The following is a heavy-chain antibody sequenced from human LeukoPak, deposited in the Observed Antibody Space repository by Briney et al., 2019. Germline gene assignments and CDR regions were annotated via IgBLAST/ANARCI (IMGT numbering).Heavy chain of an antibody. CDR3: ALLAVASDFDY. D-gene: IGHD6-19*01. CDR2: IGSSGTTI. V-gene: IGHV3-48*03. Sequence: GGSLRLSCAVSGFPFSIYEMNWVRQAPGKGLEWVSNIGSSGTTIYYADSAKGRFSISRDNAKNSLYLQMNSLRVEDTAVYYCALLAVASDFDYWGQGDLVTVSS. J-gene: IGHJ4*02. CDR1: GFPFSIYE.